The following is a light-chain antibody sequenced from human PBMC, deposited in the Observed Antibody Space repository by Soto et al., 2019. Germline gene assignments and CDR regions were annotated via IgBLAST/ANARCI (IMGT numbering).Light chain of an antibody. CDR1: SSDVGSYNL. Sequence: QSVLTQPASVSGSPGQSITISCTGTSSDVGSYNLVSWYQQHPGKVPKLMIYEVTTRTSGVSNRFSGSKSGNTASLTISGLQAEEEADYYGFSYAGSSRVGFGGGTQLTVL. V-gene: IGLV2-23*02. CDR2: EVT. J-gene: IGLJ2*01. CDR3: FSYAGSSRVG.